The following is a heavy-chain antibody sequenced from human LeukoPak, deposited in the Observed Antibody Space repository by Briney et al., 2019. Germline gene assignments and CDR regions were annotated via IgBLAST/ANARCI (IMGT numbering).Heavy chain of an antibody. CDR1: GGSFSGYY. Sequence: PSETLSLTCAVYGGSFSGYYWSWIRQPPGKGLEWIGEINHSGSTNYNPSLKSRVTISVDTSKNQFSLKLSSVTAADTAVYYCARDGGTGANWFDPWGQGTLVTVSS. J-gene: IGHJ5*02. CDR2: INHSGST. D-gene: IGHD2-15*01. CDR3: ARDGGTGANWFDP. V-gene: IGHV4-34*01.